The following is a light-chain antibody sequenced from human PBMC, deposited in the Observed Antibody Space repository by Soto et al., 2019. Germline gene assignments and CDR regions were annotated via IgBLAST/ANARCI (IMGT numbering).Light chain of an antibody. Sequence: EVVLTQSPGSLSLSPGERASLSGRASQRVSSSNLAWYQHKPGQAPRVVIYGASRRTTGIPDRFRGSGSGTDFTLTISTLEPEDFAVYYCQQYGNSQGALGGGTKVDTK. CDR2: GAS. J-gene: IGKJ4*01. CDR1: QRVSSSN. CDR3: QQYGNSQGA. V-gene: IGKV3-20*01.